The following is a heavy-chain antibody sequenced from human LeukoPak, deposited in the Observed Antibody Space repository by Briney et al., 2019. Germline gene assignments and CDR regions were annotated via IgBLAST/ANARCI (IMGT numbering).Heavy chain of an antibody. V-gene: IGHV4-34*01. D-gene: IGHD3-3*01. Sequence: PSETLSLTCAVYGGSFSGYYWSWIRQPPGKGLEWIGEINHSGSTNYNPSLKSRVTISVDTSKNQFSLKLSSVTAADTAVYYCARANPEYYDFWSGYLDYWGQGTLVTVSS. J-gene: IGHJ4*02. CDR1: GGSFSGYY. CDR2: INHSGST. CDR3: ARANPEYYDFWSGYLDY.